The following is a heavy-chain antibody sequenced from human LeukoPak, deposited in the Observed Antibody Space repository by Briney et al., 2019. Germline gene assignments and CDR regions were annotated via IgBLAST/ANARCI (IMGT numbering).Heavy chain of an antibody. CDR1: GGSFSGYY. D-gene: IGHD5-12*01. V-gene: IGHV4-34*01. J-gene: IGHJ4*02. CDR2: INHSGST. Sequence: SETLSLTCAVYGGSFSGYYWSWIRQPPGKGLEWIGEINHSGSTNYNPSLKSRVTISVDTSKNQFSLKLSSVTAADTAVYYCARRGLRSPRGYFDYWGQGTLVTVS. CDR3: ARRGLRSPRGYFDY.